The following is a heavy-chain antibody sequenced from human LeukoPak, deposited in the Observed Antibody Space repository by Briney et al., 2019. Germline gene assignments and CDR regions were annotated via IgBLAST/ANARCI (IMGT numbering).Heavy chain of an antibody. D-gene: IGHD5-12*01. CDR3: ARSRPHSGYDLNWLDP. Sequence: GESLKISCKGSGYSFTSYWIGWVRQMPGKGLEWMGIIYPGDSDTRYSPSFQGQVTISADKSISTAYLQWSSLKASDTAMYYCARSRPHSGYDLNWLDPWGQGTLVTVSS. J-gene: IGHJ5*02. V-gene: IGHV5-51*01. CDR2: IYPGDSDT. CDR1: GYSFTSYW.